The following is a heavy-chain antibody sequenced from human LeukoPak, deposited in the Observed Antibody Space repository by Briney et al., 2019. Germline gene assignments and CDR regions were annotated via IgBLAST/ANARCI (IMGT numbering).Heavy chain of an antibody. CDR3: AREPYYYDSSGYYSIYFDY. Sequence: HPGGSLRLSCAASGFTFSSYSMNWVRQAPGKGLEWVSYISSSSSTIYYADSVKGRFTISRDNSKNTLYLQMNSLRAEDTAVYYCAREPYYYDSSGYYSIYFDYWGQGTLVTVSS. J-gene: IGHJ4*02. CDR1: GFTFSSYS. V-gene: IGHV3-48*01. CDR2: ISSSSSTI. D-gene: IGHD3-22*01.